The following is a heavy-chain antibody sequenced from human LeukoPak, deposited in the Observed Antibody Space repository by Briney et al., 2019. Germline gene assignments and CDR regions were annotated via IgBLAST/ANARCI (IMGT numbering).Heavy chain of an antibody. CDR3: ARGQWLDNS. CDR1: GGSFSDHS. Sequence: SETLSLTCAVYGGSFSDHSWTWIRQPPGKGLEWIGEINNTGRTSYNPSLKSGVTISVDTLKTQFSLRLTSVTAADMAVYYWARGQWLDNSWGQGTLVTVSS. D-gene: IGHD5-12*01. CDR2: INNTGRT. J-gene: IGHJ4*02. V-gene: IGHV4-34*01.